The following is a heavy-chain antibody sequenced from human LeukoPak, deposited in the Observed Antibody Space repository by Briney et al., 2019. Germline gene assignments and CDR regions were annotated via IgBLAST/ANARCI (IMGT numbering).Heavy chain of an antibody. D-gene: IGHD6-13*01. CDR1: GGTFSSYA. CDR2: IIPIFGTA. J-gene: IGHJ4*02. Sequence: SVKVSCKASGGTFSSYAISWVRQAPGQGLEWMGGIIPIFGTANYAQKFQGSVTITADKSTSTAYMELSSLRSEDTAVYYCASLWGYSSSHTGNGDYWGQGTLVTVSS. V-gene: IGHV1-69*06. CDR3: ASLWGYSSSHTGNGDY.